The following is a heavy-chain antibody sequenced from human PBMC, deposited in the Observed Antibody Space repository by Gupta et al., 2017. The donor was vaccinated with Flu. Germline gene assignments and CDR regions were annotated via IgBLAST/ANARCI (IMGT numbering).Heavy chain of an antibody. CDR2: IYYSGST. D-gene: IGHD6-13*01. CDR3: ARHQRYSSSWYASGWFDP. Sequence: GKGLEWIGSIYYSGSTYYNPSLKSRVTISVDTSKNQFSLKLSSVTAADTAVYYCARHQRYSSSWYASGWFDPWGQGTLVTVSS. V-gene: IGHV4-39*01. J-gene: IGHJ5*02.